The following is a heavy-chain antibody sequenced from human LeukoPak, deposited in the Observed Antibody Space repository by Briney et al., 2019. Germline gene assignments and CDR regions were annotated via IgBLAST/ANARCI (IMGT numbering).Heavy chain of an antibody. J-gene: IGHJ4*02. D-gene: IGHD2-2*01. CDR1: GYTFTGYY. V-gene: IGHV1-2*02. Sequence: GASVNASCTASGYTFTGYYMHWVRQAPGQGLEWMGWINPNSGGTNYAQTFQGRVTMTRDTSISTAYMELSRLRSDDTAVYYCARDWVDCSSTSCYRGIDYWGQGTLVTVSS. CDR2: INPNSGGT. CDR3: ARDWVDCSSTSCYRGIDY.